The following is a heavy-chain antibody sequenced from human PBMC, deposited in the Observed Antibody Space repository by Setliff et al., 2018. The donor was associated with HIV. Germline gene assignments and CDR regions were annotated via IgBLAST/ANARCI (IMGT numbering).Heavy chain of an antibody. V-gene: IGHV4-59*08. CDR3: ARHSDIAPRRTYFDY. CDR2: IYFTGSS. J-gene: IGHJ4*02. D-gene: IGHD6-6*01. CDR1: GGSISTYY. Sequence: SETLSLTCTVSGGSISTYYWSWIRQPPGKGLEWIGSIYFTGSSDNNPSLKSRFTLSVDTSKHQFSLKLSSVTAADTAVYYCARHSDIAPRRTYFDYWGQGTLVTVSS.